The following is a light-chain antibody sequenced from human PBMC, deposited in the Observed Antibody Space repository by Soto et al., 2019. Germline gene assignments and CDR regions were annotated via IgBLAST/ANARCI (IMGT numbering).Light chain of an antibody. CDR1: QSVSSSF. CDR3: QQYGSAPPMT. J-gene: IGKJ5*01. V-gene: IGKV3-20*01. Sequence: NLLTQAPATLSWYPGERDTLSCRASQSVSSSFLAWYQQKPGQAPRLLIYGASSRATGVPDRFSGSGSGTDFTLTISRLEPEDFAMFYCQQYGSAPPMTFGQGTRLEI. CDR2: GAS.